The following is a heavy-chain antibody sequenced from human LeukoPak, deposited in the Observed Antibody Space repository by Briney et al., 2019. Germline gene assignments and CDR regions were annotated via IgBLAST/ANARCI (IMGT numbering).Heavy chain of an antibody. CDR2: TYYRSKWYN. CDR3: ARVGDYDYVWGSYRWPGGDAFDI. D-gene: IGHD3-16*02. V-gene: IGHV6-1*01. J-gene: IGHJ3*02. CDR1: GDSVSSNSAA. Sequence: QTLSLTCAISGDSVSSNSAAWNWIRQSPSRGLEWLGRTYYRSKWYNDYAVSVKSRITINPDTSKNQFSLQLNSVTPEDTAVYYCARVGDYDYVWGSYRWPGGDAFDIWGQGTMVTVSS.